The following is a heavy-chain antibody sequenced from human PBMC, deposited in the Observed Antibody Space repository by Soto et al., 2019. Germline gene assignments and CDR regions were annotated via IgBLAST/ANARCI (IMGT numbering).Heavy chain of an antibody. CDR3: ARVGLRGYYGMDV. V-gene: IGHV4-31*03. CDR1: GGSISSGGYY. J-gene: IGHJ6*02. D-gene: IGHD5-12*01. CDR2: IYYSGRN. Sequence: QVQLQESGPGLVKPSQTLSLTCTVSGGSISSGGYYWSWIRQHPGKGLEWIGYIYYSGRNYYNPCLKSRVTTSGDTSKNQFALERSSVTAADPAVYYCARVGLRGYYGMDVWGQGTTVTVSS.